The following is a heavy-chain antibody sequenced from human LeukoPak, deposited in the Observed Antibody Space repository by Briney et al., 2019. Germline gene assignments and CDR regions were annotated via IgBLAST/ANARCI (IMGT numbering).Heavy chain of an antibody. V-gene: IGHV4-39*07. CDR2: IYYSGST. CDR3: ASFAGWGLLGADY. Sequence: PSETLSLTCTVSGGSISSSSYYWGWIRQPPGKGLEWIGSIYYSGSTYYNPSLKSRVTISVDTSKNQFSLKLSSVTAADTAVYYCASFAGWGLLGADYWGQGTLVTVSS. J-gene: IGHJ4*02. D-gene: IGHD1-26*01. CDR1: GGSISSSSYY.